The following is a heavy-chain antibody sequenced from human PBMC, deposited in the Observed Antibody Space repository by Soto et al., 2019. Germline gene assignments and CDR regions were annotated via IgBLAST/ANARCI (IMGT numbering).Heavy chain of an antibody. D-gene: IGHD6-6*01. V-gene: IGHV1-18*04. Sequence: ASVKVSCKASGDTFTSNGISWVRQAPGQGLEWLAWISIYNGNTQYAQKVQGRVTMTTDTSTNTAYMELRSLRSDDTAVYYCARAPGSSSRPLVFDYWGQGTLVNVSS. J-gene: IGHJ4*02. CDR2: ISIYNGNT. CDR3: ARAPGSSSRPLVFDY. CDR1: GDTFTSNG.